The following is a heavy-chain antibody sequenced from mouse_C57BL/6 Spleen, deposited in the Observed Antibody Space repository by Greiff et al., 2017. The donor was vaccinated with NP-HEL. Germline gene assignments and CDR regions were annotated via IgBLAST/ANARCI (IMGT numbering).Heavy chain of an antibody. CDR1: GYTFTSYW. J-gene: IGHJ3*01. CDR3: ARRGDYYGSSYGTWFAY. V-gene: IGHV1-55*01. D-gene: IGHD1-1*01. CDR2: IYPGSGST. Sequence: VKLQQPGAELVKPGASVKMSCKASGYTFTSYWITWVKQRPGQGLEWIGDIYPGSGSTNYNEKFKSKATLTVDTSSSTAYMQLSSLTSEDSAVYYCARRGDYYGSSYGTWFAYWGQGTLVTVSA.